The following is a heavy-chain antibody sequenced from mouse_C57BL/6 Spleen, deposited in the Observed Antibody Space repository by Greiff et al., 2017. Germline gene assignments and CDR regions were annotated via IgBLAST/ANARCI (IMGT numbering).Heavy chain of an antibody. CDR3: ERKAMVTTFDY. D-gene: IGHD2-2*01. V-gene: IGHV1-42*01. J-gene: IGHJ4*01. CDR1: GYSFTGYY. Sequence: EVQLQQSGPELVKPGASVKISCTASGYSFTGYYMNWVKQSPEKSLEWIGEINPSTGGTAYNQKFKAKATLTVDKSASTAYMQLQSLTSEDSAVYYCERKAMVTTFDYWGQGTSVTVSS. CDR2: INPSTGGT.